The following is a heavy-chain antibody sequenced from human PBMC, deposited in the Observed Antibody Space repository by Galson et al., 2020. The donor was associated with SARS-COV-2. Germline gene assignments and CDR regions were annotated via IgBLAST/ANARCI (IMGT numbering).Heavy chain of an antibody. J-gene: IGHJ4*02. Sequence: SGPTLVKPTQTLTLTCTFSGFSLTTSGMCVSWIRQPPGKALEWLAVIDWEDDEYYSTSLKSRLTISKDTSKNQVVLTMTNMDPVDTATYYCARLRGGNNLGAYYFDYWGQGTLVTVSS. V-gene: IGHV2-70*01. CDR3: ARLRGGNNLGAYYFDY. D-gene: IGHD3-10*01. CDR2: IDWEDDE. CDR1: GFSLTTSGMC.